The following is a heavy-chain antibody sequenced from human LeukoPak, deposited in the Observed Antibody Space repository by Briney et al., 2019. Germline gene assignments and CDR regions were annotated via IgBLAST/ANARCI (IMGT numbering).Heavy chain of an antibody. J-gene: IGHJ4*02. CDR1: GYRFSNYW. D-gene: IGHD6-19*01. CDR3: AVVYSSGWAIDF. CDR2: MYPGDSDT. Sequence: PGESLKISCKGIGYRFSNYWIGWVRQMPGKGLEWMGIMYPGDSDTRYSRSFQGQVTISADKSISTTYLQWSSLKASDTAIYYCAVVYSSGWAIDFWGQGTLVTVSS. V-gene: IGHV5-51*01.